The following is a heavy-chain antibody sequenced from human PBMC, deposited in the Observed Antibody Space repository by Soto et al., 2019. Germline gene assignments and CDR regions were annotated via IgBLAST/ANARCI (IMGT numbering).Heavy chain of an antibody. D-gene: IGHD3-10*01. CDR1: GYTFTNHY. CDR2: INPSGGKT. J-gene: IGHJ4*02. V-gene: IGHV1-46*01. CDR3: ARDEYHYGSGSSYSTLDD. Sequence: VKVSCKASGYTFTNHYIHWVRQGPGQGPEWMGTINPSGGKTDYAQKFKGRVTLTSDTPTSTVYMELRSLRSEDTAIYYCARDEYHYGSGSSYSTLDDWGQGTLVTVSS.